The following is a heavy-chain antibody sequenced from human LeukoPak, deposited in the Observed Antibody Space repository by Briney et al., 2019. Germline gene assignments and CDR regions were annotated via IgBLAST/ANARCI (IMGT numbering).Heavy chain of an antibody. Sequence: GGSLRLSCSASGFTFSNYAVHWVRQAPGKGLEWVAVISNVGSDKYYADSVKGRFSISRDNSKNTLYLQMNSLRAEDTAVYYCARASYGGNSYYLGYWGQGSLVTVSS. CDR3: ARASYGGNSYYLGY. D-gene: IGHD4-23*01. CDR1: GFTFSNYA. V-gene: IGHV3-30-3*01. CDR2: ISNVGSDK. J-gene: IGHJ4*02.